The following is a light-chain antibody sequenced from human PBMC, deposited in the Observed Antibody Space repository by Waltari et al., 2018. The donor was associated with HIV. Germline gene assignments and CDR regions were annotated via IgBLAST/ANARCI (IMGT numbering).Light chain of an antibody. CDR2: SNN. Sequence: QSVLTQPPSASGTPGQRVTISCSGSSSNIGSNTVNWYQQLPGTAPKLLIYSNNPRASGGPDSCSGSKSGTSASLAISGLQSEEEADYYCAGWDDSLNGWVFGGGTKLTVL. V-gene: IGLV1-44*01. CDR3: AGWDDSLNGWV. J-gene: IGLJ3*02. CDR1: SSNIGSNT.